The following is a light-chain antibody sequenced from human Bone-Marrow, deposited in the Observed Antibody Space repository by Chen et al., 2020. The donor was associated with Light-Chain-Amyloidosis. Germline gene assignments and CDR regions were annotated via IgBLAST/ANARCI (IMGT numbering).Light chain of an antibody. CDR2: DDS. Sequence: SYALTHPSSVSVAPGQTATIACGGNNIGSTSVHWYQQTPGQAPLLVVYDDSDRPSGIPERLSGSNSGNTATLTISRVEAGDEADYYCQVWDRSSDRPVFGGGTKLTVL. V-gene: IGLV3-21*02. CDR1: NIGSTS. CDR3: QVWDRSSDRPV. J-gene: IGLJ3*02.